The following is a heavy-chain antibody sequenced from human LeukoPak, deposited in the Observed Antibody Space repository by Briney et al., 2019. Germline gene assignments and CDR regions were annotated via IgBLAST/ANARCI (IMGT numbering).Heavy chain of an antibody. V-gene: IGHV1-18*01. Sequence: ASVKVSCKASGYTFTSYGIAWVRQAPGQGLEWMGWISVYNGNTNYAQKVQDRITMSTDTSTSTVYMELRSLRSDDTAVYYCTRGEGDYDLWGQGTLVTVSS. CDR2: ISVYNGNT. CDR1: GYTFTSYG. D-gene: IGHD4-17*01. CDR3: TRGEGDYDL. J-gene: IGHJ5*02.